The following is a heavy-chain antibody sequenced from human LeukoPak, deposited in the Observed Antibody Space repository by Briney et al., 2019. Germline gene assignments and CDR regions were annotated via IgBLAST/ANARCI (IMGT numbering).Heavy chain of an antibody. CDR3: TKSAPGYSSGWYGDDY. Sequence: GGSLRLSCAASGFTFSSYAMSWVRQAPGKGLEWVSAISGSGGSTYYADSVKGRFTISRDNSKNTLYLQMNSLRAGDTAVYYCTKSAPGYSSGWYGDDYWGQGTLVTVSS. CDR1: GFTFSSYA. V-gene: IGHV3-23*01. CDR2: ISGSGGST. D-gene: IGHD6-19*01. J-gene: IGHJ4*02.